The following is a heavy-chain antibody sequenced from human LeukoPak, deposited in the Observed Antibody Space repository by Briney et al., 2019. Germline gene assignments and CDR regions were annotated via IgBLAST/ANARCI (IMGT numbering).Heavy chain of an antibody. Sequence: SGGSLRLSCAASGFTFSSSETNWVRQAPGKWREWIAYISMSGDTTNYADAVKGRFPISRNIAENSLHLQMNSLRAEATAMYYCARVLWESSSWHPVDYWGQGTLVTVSS. CDR1: GFTFSSSE. J-gene: IGHJ4*02. CDR3: ARVLWESSSWHPVDY. CDR2: ISMSGDTT. V-gene: IGHV3-48*03. D-gene: IGHD6-13*01.